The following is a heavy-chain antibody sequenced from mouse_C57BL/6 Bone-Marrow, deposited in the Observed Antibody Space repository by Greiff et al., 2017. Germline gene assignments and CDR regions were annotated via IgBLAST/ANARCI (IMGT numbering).Heavy chain of an antibody. J-gene: IGHJ1*03. V-gene: IGHV1-63*01. CDR3: ARKRSYWYFDV. CDR1: GYTLPNSG. CDR2: ISPGGGYT. Sequence: VQLQQSGAELVRPGTSVKMSCKASGYTLPNSGMGWVSQRPELGLGGLGEISPGGGYTNYNEKFKGKATLTADKSSSTAYMQFSSLTSEDSAIYYCARKRSYWYFDVWGTGTTVTVSA.